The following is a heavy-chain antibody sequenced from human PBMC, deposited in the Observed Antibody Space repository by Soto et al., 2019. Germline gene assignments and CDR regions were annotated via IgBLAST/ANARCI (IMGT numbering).Heavy chain of an antibody. CDR1: GFTFSDYY. CDR2: ISSSGSTI. J-gene: IGHJ6*02. D-gene: IGHD1-7*01. CDR3: AGSGGITGTTPLNYGMDV. Sequence: PGGSLRLSCAASGFTFSDYYMSWIRQAPGKGLEWVSYISSSGSTIYYADSVKGRFTISRDNAKNSLYLQMNSLRAEVTAVYYCAGSGGITGTTPLNYGMDVWGQGTTVTVSS. V-gene: IGHV3-11*01.